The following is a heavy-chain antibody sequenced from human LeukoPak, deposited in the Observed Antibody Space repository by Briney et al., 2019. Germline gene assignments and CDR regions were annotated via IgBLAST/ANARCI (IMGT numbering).Heavy chain of an antibody. CDR1: GDSVSSNSAA. D-gene: IGHD6-19*01. Sequence: SQTLSLTCAISGDSVSSNSAAWNWIRQSPSRGLEWLGRTYYRSKWYNDYAVSVKSRITINPDTSKNQFSLQLNSVTPEDTAVYYCARDRSGIAVAQNDLDAFDIWGQGTMVTVSS. J-gene: IGHJ3*02. V-gene: IGHV6-1*01. CDR3: ARDRSGIAVAQNDLDAFDI. CDR2: TYYRSKWYN.